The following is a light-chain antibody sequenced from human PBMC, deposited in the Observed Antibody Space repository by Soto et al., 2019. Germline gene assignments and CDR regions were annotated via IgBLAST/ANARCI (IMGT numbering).Light chain of an antibody. V-gene: IGKV1-5*03. CDR1: QTISNW. J-gene: IGKJ3*01. Sequence: DIQMTQSPSNLSASVGDRVTITCRASQTISNWWAWYQQKPGKAPKLLIYKASILESGVPSRFSGSGSGTEFSLTISSLQPYDFATYDRQTYNIYFGPVTKVYTK. CDR3: QTYNIY. CDR2: KAS.